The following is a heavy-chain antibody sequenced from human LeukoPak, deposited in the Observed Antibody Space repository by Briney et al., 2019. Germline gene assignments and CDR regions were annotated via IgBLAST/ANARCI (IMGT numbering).Heavy chain of an antibody. CDR1: GGSISSSSYY. CDR3: ANLGYGSGSYYTDFDY. J-gene: IGHJ4*02. CDR2: IYYSGST. V-gene: IGHV4-39*01. D-gene: IGHD3-10*01. Sequence: SETLSLTCTVSGGSISSSSYYWGWIRQPPGKGLEWIGSIYYSGSTYYNPSLKSRVTISVDTSKNQLSLKLSSVTAADTAVYYCANLGYGSGSYYTDFDYWGQGTLVTVSS.